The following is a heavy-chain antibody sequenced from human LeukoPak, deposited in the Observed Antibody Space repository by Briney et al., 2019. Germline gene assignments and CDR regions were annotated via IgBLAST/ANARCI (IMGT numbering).Heavy chain of an antibody. CDR2: ISGSSGVI. V-gene: IGHV3-48*01. D-gene: IGHD1-26*01. Sequence: PGGSLRLSCAASGFTFSSDSMNWVRQGPGKGLEWVSFISGSSGVIYYADSVKGRFTISRGNAKNSLYLQMNSLRAEDTAVYYCARDKGGSGSWFDYWGQGTLVTVSS. CDR1: GFTFSSDS. J-gene: IGHJ4*02. CDR3: ARDKGGSGSWFDY.